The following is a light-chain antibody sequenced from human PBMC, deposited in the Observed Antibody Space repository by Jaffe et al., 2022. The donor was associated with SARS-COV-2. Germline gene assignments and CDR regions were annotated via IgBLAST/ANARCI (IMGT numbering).Light chain of an antibody. V-gene: IGKV1-16*02. CDR3: QQYKSYPIT. CDR2: GAS. J-gene: IGKJ5*01. Sequence: DIQMTQSPSSLSASVGDRVTITCRASQDIRNYLVWFQQKPGKAPKPLIYGASILQSGVPSKFSGSKSGTDFTLTISSLQPEDFATYYCQQYKSYPITFGQGTRLEIK. CDR1: QDIRNY.